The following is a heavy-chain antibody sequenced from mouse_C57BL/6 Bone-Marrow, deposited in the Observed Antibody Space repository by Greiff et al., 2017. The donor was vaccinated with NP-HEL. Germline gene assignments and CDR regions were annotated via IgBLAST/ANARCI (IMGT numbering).Heavy chain of an antibody. Sequence: QVQLQQSGAELMKPGASVKLSCKATGYTFTGYWIEWVKQRPGHGLEWIGEILPGSGSTNYNEKFKGKATFTADTSSNTAYMQLSSLTTEDSAIYYCARRARSTMVTTDGFAYWGQGTLVTVSA. CDR3: ARRARSTMVTTDGFAY. J-gene: IGHJ3*01. D-gene: IGHD2-2*01. CDR1: GYTFTGYW. V-gene: IGHV1-9*01. CDR2: ILPGSGST.